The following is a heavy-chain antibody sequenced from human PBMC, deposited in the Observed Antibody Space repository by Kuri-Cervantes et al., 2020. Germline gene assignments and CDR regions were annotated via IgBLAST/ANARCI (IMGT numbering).Heavy chain of an antibody. CDR2: INPSGGST. J-gene: IGHJ4*01. D-gene: IGHD3-22*01. CDR3: ARVSDYYDSSGYYSY. V-gene: IGHV1-46*01. Sequence: ASVKVSCKASGYTFTSYYMHWVRQAPGQGLEWMGIINPSGGSTSYAQKFQGRVTMTRDTSTSTVYMELSRLRSDDTAVYYCARVSDYYDSSGYYSYWGHGTLVTVSS. CDR1: GYTFTSYY.